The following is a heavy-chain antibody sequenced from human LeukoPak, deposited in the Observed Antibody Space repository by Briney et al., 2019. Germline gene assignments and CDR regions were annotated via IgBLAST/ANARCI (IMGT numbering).Heavy chain of an antibody. D-gene: IGHD5-18*01. V-gene: IGHV1-69*13. CDR2: IIPIFGTA. Sequence: SVKVSCKASGGTFSSYAISWVRQAPGQGLEWMGGIIPIFGTANYAQKFQGRVTITADESTSTAYMELSSLRSEDKAVYYCARSGRGYSYGRSRYFDYWGQGTLVTVSS. J-gene: IGHJ4*02. CDR3: ARSGRGYSYGRSRYFDY. CDR1: GGTFSSYA.